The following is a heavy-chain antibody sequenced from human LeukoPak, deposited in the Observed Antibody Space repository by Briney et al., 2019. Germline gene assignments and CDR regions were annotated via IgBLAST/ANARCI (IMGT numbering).Heavy chain of an antibody. J-gene: IGHJ4*02. V-gene: IGHV4-39*01. CDR3: ARHPFAAHHRVDY. Sequence: SETLSLTCTVSGVSISSNSCYWGWIRQPPGKELEWVGSMSYGGSTYYNPSLEGRVTMSVDTSKNQFSLKLTSVTAADTAVYHCARHPFAAHHRVDYWGQGTLVTVSS. CDR2: MSYGGST. D-gene: IGHD6-6*01. CDR1: GVSISSNSCY.